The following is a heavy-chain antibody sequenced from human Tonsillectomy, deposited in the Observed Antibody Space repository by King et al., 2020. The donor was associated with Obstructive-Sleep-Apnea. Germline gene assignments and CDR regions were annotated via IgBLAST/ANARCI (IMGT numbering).Heavy chain of an antibody. Sequence: EVQFVQSVAGGKNPGEALKISCKASGYSFTTYLIGWVRLMPGKGLGWMGIVYPGCSVITYSPSFPGQVTISVDKSIRTAYLQWSSLKASDTAMYYCARQGDTSAWSDWGQGTLVTVSS. D-gene: IGHD6-19*01. CDR2: VYPGCSVI. CDR1: GYSFTTYL. J-gene: IGHJ4*02. CDR3: ARQGDTSAWSD. V-gene: IGHV5-51*01.